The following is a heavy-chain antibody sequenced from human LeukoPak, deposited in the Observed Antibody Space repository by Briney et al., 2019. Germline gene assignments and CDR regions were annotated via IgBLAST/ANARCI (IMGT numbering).Heavy chain of an antibody. J-gene: IGHJ3*02. CDR3: ARRGDYYDSSGSDAFDI. V-gene: IGHV4-59*01. D-gene: IGHD3-22*01. Sequence: SETLSLTCTVSGGSISSYYWTWIRQPPGKALEWIGYIYYSGSTNYNPSLKSRVTISVDTSKNQFSLKLSSVTVADTAVYYCARRGDYYDSSGSDAFDIWGQGTMVTVSS. CDR2: IYYSGST. CDR1: GGSISSYY.